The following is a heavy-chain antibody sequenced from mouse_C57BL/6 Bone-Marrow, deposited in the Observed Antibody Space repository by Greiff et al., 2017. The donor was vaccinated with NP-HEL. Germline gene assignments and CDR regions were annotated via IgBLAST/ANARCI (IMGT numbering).Heavy chain of an antibody. V-gene: IGHV1-74*01. D-gene: IGHD2-1*01. CDR2: LHPSDSDT. Sequence: QVQLQQPGAELVKPGASVKVSCKASGYTFTSYWMHWVKQRPGQGLEWIGRLHPSDSDTNYNQQFKGKATLTVDKSSSTAYMQLSSLTSEDSAVYYCAIRGDLLWYSWFAYWGQGTLVTVSA. CDR3: AIRGDLLWYSWFAY. CDR1: GYTFTSYW. J-gene: IGHJ3*01.